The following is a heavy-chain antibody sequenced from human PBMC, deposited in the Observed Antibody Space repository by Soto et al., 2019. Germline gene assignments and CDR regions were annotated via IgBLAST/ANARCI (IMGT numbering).Heavy chain of an antibody. Sequence: QVQLVQSGAEVKKPGASVKVSCKASGYTFTSYGISWVRQAPGQGLEWMGWISAYNGNTNYAQKLQGRVTMTTDTYTSTAYMELRSLRSDDTAVYYCARESVLRYFDWLSGGIDYWGQGTLVTVSS. D-gene: IGHD3-9*01. V-gene: IGHV1-18*01. CDR3: ARESVLRYFDWLSGGIDY. J-gene: IGHJ4*02. CDR2: ISAYNGNT. CDR1: GYTFTSYG.